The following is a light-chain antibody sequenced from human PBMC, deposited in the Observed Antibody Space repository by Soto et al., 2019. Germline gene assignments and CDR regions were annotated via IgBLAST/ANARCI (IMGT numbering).Light chain of an antibody. CDR3: NSQTSSGIRV. CDR2: EVS. CDR1: SSDVGGSNH. J-gene: IGLJ1*01. Sequence: QSVLTQPASVSGSPGQSITISCTGTSSDVGGSNHVSWYQHHPGKAPKLIIYEVSYRPSGVSNRFSGSKSGYTASLPISGLQAEDEADYYCNSQTSSGIRVFGTGTKVTV. V-gene: IGLV2-14*01.